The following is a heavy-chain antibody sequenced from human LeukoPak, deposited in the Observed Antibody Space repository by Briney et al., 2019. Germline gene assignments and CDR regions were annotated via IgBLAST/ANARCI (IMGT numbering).Heavy chain of an antibody. J-gene: IGHJ4*02. V-gene: IGHV5-51*01. CDR3: ARRDVGYCSGGSCYYFAY. CDR2: IYTGDSDT. D-gene: IGHD2-15*01. Sequence: GESLKISCKGSGYSFTSYWIGWVRQMPGKGLEWMGIIYTGDSDTRYSPSFQGQVTISADKSISTAYLQWSSLKASDTAMYYCARRDVGYCSGGSCYYFAYWGQGTLVTVSS. CDR1: GYSFTSYW.